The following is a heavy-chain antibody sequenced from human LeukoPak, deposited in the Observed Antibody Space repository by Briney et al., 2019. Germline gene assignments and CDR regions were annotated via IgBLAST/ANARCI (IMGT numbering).Heavy chain of an antibody. CDR1: GGSISSYY. J-gene: IGHJ3*02. CDR2: IYYSGST. V-gene: IGHV4-59*08. D-gene: IGHD1-26*01. CDR3: ARVANPPPGQEWELLRGAFDI. Sequence: SETLSLTCTVSGGSISSYYWSWIRQPPGKGLEWIGYIYYSGSTNYNPSLKSRVTISVDTSKNQFSLKLSSVTAADTAVYYCARVANPPPGQEWELLRGAFDIWGQGTMVTVSS.